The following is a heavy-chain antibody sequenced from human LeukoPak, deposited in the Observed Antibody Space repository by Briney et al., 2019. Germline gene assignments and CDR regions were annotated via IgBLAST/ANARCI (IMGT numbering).Heavy chain of an antibody. CDR3: ARGGGYENLDY. J-gene: IGHJ4*02. CDR1: GFIVSSKY. D-gene: IGHD5-12*01. V-gene: IGHV3-66*01. Sequence: PGGSLRLSCAASGFIVSSKYMSWVRQAPGKGLEWVSIIFSGDSTYYADSVKGRFTISRDNSKNTVYLQMNSLRAEDTAVYFCARGGGYENLDYWGQGTLVTVSS. CDR2: IFSGDST.